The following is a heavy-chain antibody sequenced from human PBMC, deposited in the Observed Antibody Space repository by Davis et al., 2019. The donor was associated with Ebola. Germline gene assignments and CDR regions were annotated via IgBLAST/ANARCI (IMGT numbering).Heavy chain of an antibody. CDR2: IDTDGSTT. CDR3: ARDVGGRAGY. Sequence: PGGSLRLSCVGSEFTFRRYCFHWVRQAPGKGLEWVSRIDTDGSTTNYADSVRGRFTISRDNAKNTLFLQMNSLRADDTAVYYCARDVGGRAGYWGQGTLVTVSS. V-gene: IGHV3-74*01. J-gene: IGHJ4*02. CDR1: EFTFRRYC.